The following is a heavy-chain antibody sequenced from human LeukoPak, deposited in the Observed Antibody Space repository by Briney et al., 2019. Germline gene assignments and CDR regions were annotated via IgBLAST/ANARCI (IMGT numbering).Heavy chain of an antibody. V-gene: IGHV3-23*01. Sequence: GGSLRLSCAASGFTFSTYAMSWVRQAPGKGLEWVSVISGSGDNTFYADSVKGRFTISRDNSKNTLYLQMSSLRAEDTALYYCVKDRPTGYTNSSLGVDYWGQGTLVAVSS. CDR2: ISGSGDNT. CDR3: VKDRPTGYTNSSLGVDY. J-gene: IGHJ4*02. D-gene: IGHD6-6*01. CDR1: GFTFSTYA.